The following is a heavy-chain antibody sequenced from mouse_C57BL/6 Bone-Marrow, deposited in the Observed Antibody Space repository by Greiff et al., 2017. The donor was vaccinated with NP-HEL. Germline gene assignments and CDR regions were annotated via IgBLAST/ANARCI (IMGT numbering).Heavy chain of an antibody. CDR2: ISNGGGST. D-gene: IGHD1-1*01. CDR1: GFTFSDYY. J-gene: IGHJ1*03. CDR3: ARVFITTVVATDWYFDV. Sequence: EVKVVESGGGLVQPGGSLKLSCAASGFTFSDYYMYWVRQTPEKRLEWVAYISNGGGSTYYPDTVKGRFTISRDNAKNTLYLQMSRLKSEDTAMYYCARVFITTVVATDWYFDVWGTGTTVTVSS. V-gene: IGHV5-12*01.